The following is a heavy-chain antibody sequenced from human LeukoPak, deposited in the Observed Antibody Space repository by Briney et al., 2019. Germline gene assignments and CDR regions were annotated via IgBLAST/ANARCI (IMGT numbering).Heavy chain of an antibody. CDR3: ALLEMDTAMGPRGMDG. CDR1: GGSFSGYY. D-gene: IGHD5-18*01. V-gene: IGHV4-34*01. J-gene: IGHJ6*04. Sequence: DPSETLSLTCAVYGGSFSGYYWSWIRQPPGKGLEWMGEINHSGSTNYNPSLKSRVTISVETSKSQFSLKLSSVTAADTAVYYWALLEMDTAMGPRGMDGWGKGTTVTVSS. CDR2: INHSGST.